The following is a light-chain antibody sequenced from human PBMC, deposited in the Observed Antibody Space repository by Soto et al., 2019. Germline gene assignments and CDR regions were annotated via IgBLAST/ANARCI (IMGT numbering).Light chain of an antibody. V-gene: IGKV1-27*01. Sequence: DNQMTQSPSSPSASVGDRVTITFRASQGISNYLAWYQQKPGKVPKVLIHGASTLQPGVPSRFSGSGSGTDFTLTISSLQPEDVATYYCQKYNSAPRTFGQGTKVDIK. CDR1: QGISNY. J-gene: IGKJ1*01. CDR3: QKYNSAPRT. CDR2: GAS.